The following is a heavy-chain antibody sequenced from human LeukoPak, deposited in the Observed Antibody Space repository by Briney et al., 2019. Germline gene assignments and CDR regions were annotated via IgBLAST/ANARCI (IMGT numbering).Heavy chain of an antibody. Sequence: PSETLSLTCAVSGGSISSGGYSWSWIRQPPGKGLEWIGYIYHSGSTYYNPSLKSRVTISVDRSKNQFSLKLSSVTAADTAVYYCARSPEIWFGELSWFDPWGQGTLVTVSS. CDR3: ARSPEIWFGELSWFDP. CDR2: IYHSGST. D-gene: IGHD3-10*01. CDR1: GGSISSGGYS. J-gene: IGHJ5*02. V-gene: IGHV4-30-2*01.